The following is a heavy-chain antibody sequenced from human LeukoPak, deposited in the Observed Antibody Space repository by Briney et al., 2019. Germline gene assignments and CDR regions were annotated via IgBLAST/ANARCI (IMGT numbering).Heavy chain of an antibody. J-gene: IGHJ4*02. CDR1: GFTFSAYH. Sequence: GGSLRLSCASSGFTFSAYHMNWVRQAPGKGLEWVSLISWDGGSTYYADSVKGRFTISRDNSKNSLYLQMNSLRTEDTALYYCAKDSDSSGYYTFDYWGQGTLVTVSS. D-gene: IGHD3-22*01. CDR3: AKDSDSSGYYTFDY. V-gene: IGHV3-43*01. CDR2: ISWDGGST.